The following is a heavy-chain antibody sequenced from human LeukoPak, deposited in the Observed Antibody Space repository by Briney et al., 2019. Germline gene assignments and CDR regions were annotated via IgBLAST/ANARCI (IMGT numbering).Heavy chain of an antibody. D-gene: IGHD3-10*01. CDR2: IYYSGST. Sequence: SETLSLTCTGSGGSIGTYYWSWIRQPPGKGLEWIGYIYYSGSTNYNPSLKSRVTISVDTSNNQFSLKLSSVTAADTAVYYCARVGHYYDSGSYYDARGTFDYWGQGTLVTVSS. J-gene: IGHJ4*02. V-gene: IGHV4-59*01. CDR3: ARVGHYYDSGSYYDARGTFDY. CDR1: GGSIGTYY.